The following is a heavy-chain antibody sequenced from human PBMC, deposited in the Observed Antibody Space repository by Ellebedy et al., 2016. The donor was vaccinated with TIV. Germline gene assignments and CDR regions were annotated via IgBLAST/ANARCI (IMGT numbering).Heavy chain of an antibody. J-gene: IGHJ4*02. D-gene: IGHD4-17*01. CDR1: GFLFDAYG. V-gene: IGHV1-18*04. CDR3: ATSYGDYGH. Sequence: AASVKVSCKASGFLFDAYGISWARQAPGQGLAWMGWISAYNGDTIYAHHFKGRLIITTDTSTATAFMELRSLTSDDTAVYYCATSYGDYGHWGQGTLVAVSS. CDR2: ISAYNGDT.